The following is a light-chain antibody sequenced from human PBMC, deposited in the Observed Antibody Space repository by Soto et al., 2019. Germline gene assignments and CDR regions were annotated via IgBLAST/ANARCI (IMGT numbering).Light chain of an antibody. Sequence: DIQVTQSPPTLSASVGDRVTITCRASQTISTWMAWYQQKPGKAPKLLVYDASTLQSGVASRFSGSGSGTDFTLTISSLQPEDVATYYCQKCKVAPFTFGGGTKVDIK. V-gene: IGKV1-5*01. CDR3: QKCKVAPFT. CDR2: DAS. J-gene: IGKJ4*01. CDR1: QTISTW.